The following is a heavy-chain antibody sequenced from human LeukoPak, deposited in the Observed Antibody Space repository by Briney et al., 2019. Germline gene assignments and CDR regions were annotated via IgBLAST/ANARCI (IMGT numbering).Heavy chain of an antibody. D-gene: IGHD3-3*01. CDR2: IYYSGST. CDR1: GGSISSSSYY. J-gene: IGHJ5*02. Sequence: PSETLSLTCTVSGGSISSSSYYWGWIRQPPGKGLEWIGSIYYSGSTYYNPSLKSRVTISVDTSKNQFSLKLSSVTAADTAVYYCARVTRKTRDFWSGYYIQAGIDPWGQGTLVTVSS. CDR3: ARVTRKTRDFWSGYYIQAGIDP. V-gene: IGHV4-39*07.